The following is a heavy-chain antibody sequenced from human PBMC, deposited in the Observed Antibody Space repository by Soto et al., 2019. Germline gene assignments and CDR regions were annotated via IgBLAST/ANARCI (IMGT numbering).Heavy chain of an antibody. CDR3: ARGGEYRITMIVVVITPPDAFDI. CDR1: GFTFSSYA. CDR2: ISNNGGSK. D-gene: IGHD3-22*01. V-gene: IGHV3-64*04. Sequence: GGSLRLSCSASGFTFSSYAMHWVRQAPGKGLEYVSAISNNGGSKYYADSVKGRFTISRDNSKNTLYLQMNSLRAEDTAVYYCARGGEYRITMIVVVITPPDAFDIWGQGTMVTVSS. J-gene: IGHJ3*02.